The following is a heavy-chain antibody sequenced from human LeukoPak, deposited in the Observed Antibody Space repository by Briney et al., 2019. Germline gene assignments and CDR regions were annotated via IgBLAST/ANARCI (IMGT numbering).Heavy chain of an antibody. D-gene: IGHD3-22*01. V-gene: IGHV4-39*01. Sequence: SETLSLTCTVSGGSISSSSYYWGWIRQPPGKGLEWIGSIYYSGSTYYNPSLKSRVTISVDTSKNQFSLKLSSVTAADTAVYYCARGPPYYYDSRWGQGTLVTVSS. CDR2: IYYSGST. CDR1: GGSISSSSYY. CDR3: ARGPPYYYDSR. J-gene: IGHJ4*02.